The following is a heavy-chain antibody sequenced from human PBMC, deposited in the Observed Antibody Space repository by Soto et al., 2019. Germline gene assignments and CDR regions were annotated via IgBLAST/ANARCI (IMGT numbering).Heavy chain of an antibody. D-gene: IGHD3-10*01. CDR3: ARTTLFGAFDY. CDR1: GGSISSGGYY. Sequence: SETLSLTCTVSGGSISSGGYYWSWIRQNPGKGLEWIGYIYYSGSTYYNPSLKSRMTISVDTSKNEFSLNVASVTAADMAVYFCARTTLFGAFDYWGQGTQVTVSS. V-gene: IGHV4-31*03. J-gene: IGHJ4*02. CDR2: IYYSGST.